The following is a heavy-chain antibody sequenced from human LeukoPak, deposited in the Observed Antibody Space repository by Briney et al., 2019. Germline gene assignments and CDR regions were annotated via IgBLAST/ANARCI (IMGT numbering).Heavy chain of an antibody. D-gene: IGHD6-13*01. CDR2: ISSSSSYI. V-gene: IGHV3-21*01. CDR1: GFTFSSYS. CDR3: ARDRGQQLVRGYYYYGMAV. Sequence: AGGSLRLSCAASGFTFSSYSMNWVRQAPGKGLEWVSSISSSSSYIYYADSVKGRFTISRDNAKNSLYLQMNSLRAEDTAVYYCARDRGQQLVRGYYYYGMAVWGQGTTVTVSS. J-gene: IGHJ6*02.